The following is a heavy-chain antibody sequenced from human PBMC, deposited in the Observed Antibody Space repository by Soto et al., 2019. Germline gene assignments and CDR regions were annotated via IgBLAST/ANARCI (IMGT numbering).Heavy chain of an antibody. J-gene: IGHJ4*02. CDR2: IGTAGDQ. Sequence: EVQLVESGGGLVQPGGSLRLSCAASGFTFSSYDMHWVRQATGKGLEWVSAIGTAGDQYYPGSVKGRFTISRENAKNSLYLQMNSLRAGDTAVYYCARGGRWEHSGGLDYWGQGTLVTVSS. CDR3: ARGGRWEHSGGLDY. CDR1: GFTFSSYD. V-gene: IGHV3-13*05. D-gene: IGHD1-26*01.